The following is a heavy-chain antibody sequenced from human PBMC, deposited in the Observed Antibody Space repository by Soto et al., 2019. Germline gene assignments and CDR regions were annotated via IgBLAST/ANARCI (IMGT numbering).Heavy chain of an antibody. D-gene: IGHD3-10*01. V-gene: IGHV1-18*01. Sequence: ASVKVSGNSSGHTFTSYAISCVRRAPGQGLEWMGWISAYNGNTNYAQKLQGRVTMTTDTSTSTAYMELRSLRSDDTAVYYCARDYVLLWSRGPVRVPLYWGQGTLVSASS. CDR2: ISAYNGNT. J-gene: IGHJ4*02. CDR3: ARDYVLLWSRGPVRVPLY. CDR1: GHTFTSYA.